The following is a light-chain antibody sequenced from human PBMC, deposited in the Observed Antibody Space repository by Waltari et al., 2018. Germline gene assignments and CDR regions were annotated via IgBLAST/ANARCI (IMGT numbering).Light chain of an antibody. CDR2: ATS. J-gene: IGKJ3*01. CDR3: QQANSFPIT. CDR1: QEIRNW. V-gene: IGKV1-12*01. Sequence: DIQMTQSPSSVSASVGDRVTMTCRASQEIRNWLAWYQQKPGKAPNLLIYATSSLQTGVPSRFSGSGSGTEFTLTISSLQPEDFATYYCQQANSFPITFGPGTKVDFK.